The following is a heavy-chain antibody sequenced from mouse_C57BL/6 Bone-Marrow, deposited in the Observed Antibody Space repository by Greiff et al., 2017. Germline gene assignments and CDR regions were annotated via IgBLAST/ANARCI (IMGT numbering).Heavy chain of an antibody. Sequence: QVQLQQSGPELMKPGASVKLSCKATGYTFTDYWIEWVKQSHGHGLEWIGEILPESGSTNYNEKFKGKATFTADTSSNTAYMQLSSLTTEDSAIYYGARYYYGSSYLCWYFDVWGKGTTVTVSS. J-gene: IGHJ1*03. D-gene: IGHD1-1*01. CDR3: ARYYYGSSYLCWYFDV. V-gene: IGHV1-9*01. CDR1: GYTFTDYW. CDR2: ILPESGST.